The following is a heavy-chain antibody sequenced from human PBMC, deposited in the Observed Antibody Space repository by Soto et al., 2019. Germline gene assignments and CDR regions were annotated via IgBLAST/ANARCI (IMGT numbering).Heavy chain of an antibody. V-gene: IGHV3-23*01. J-gene: IGHJ4*02. Sequence: LRLSCAASGFSFSTFAMTWVRQAPGKGLEWVAAISVSGNNAYYADSVKGRFTISRDNSQNSVFLQMSSLRADDTAVYYCARDQLXPGILYSLGVLLPEYGLWGQGTLVTVSS. CDR3: ARDQLXPGILYSLGVLLPEYGL. CDR1: GFSFSTFA. D-gene: IGHD3-22*01. CDR2: ISVSGNNA.